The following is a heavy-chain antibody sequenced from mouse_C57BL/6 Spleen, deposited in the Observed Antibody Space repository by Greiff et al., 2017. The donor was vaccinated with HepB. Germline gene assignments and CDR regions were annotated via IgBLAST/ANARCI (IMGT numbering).Heavy chain of an antibody. CDR1: GFTFSDYG. CDR3: ERNHYDCDWFAY. J-gene: IGHJ3*01. D-gene: IGHD2-4*01. Sequence: EVHLVESGGGLVKPGGSLKLSCAASGFTFSDYGMHWVRQAPEKGLEWVAYISSGSSTIYYADTVKGRFTISRDNAKNTLFLQMTSLRSEDTAMYCCERNHYDCDWFAYWGQGTLVTVSA. V-gene: IGHV5-17*01. CDR2: ISSGSSTI.